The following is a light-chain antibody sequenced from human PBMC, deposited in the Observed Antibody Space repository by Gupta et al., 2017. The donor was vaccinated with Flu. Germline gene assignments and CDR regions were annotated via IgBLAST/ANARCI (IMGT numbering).Light chain of an antibody. Sequence: DIVMTQSPDSLAVSLGERAPTNCKSSQSVLYSSNNKNYLAWYQQKPGQPPKLLIYWASTRESGIPDRFSGSGSGTDFTLTISSLQAEDGAVYYCQQYYSTPLTFGGGTKVEIK. V-gene: IGKV4-1*01. CDR2: WAS. CDR3: QQYYSTPLT. J-gene: IGKJ4*01. CDR1: QSVLYSSNNKNY.